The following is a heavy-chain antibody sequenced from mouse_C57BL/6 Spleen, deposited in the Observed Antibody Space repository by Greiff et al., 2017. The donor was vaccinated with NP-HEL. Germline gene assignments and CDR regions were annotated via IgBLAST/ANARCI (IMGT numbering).Heavy chain of an antibody. V-gene: IGHV1-64*01. Sequence: QVQLQQPGAELVKPGASVKLSCKASGYTFTSYWMHWVKQRPGQGLEWIGMIHPNSGSTNYNEKFKSKATLTVDKSSSTAYMQLSSLTSEDSAVYYCASPGWLLGAMDYWGQGTSVTVSS. D-gene: IGHD2-3*01. CDR2: IHPNSGST. CDR1: GYTFTSYW. J-gene: IGHJ4*01. CDR3: ASPGWLLGAMDY.